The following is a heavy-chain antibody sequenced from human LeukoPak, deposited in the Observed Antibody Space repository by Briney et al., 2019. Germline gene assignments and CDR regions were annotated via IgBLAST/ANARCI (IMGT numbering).Heavy chain of an antibody. J-gene: IGHJ3*02. V-gene: IGHV3-48*02. CDR2: ISSSNNTI. D-gene: IGHD4-23*01. Sequence: PGGSLRLSCAASGFTFSRYSMNWVRQAPGKGLEWVSYISSSNNTIDYADSVKGRFSISRDNAKNSLYLQMKSLRDEDTAVYYCEREDGGKADIWGQGTMVTVSS. CDR3: EREDGGKADI. CDR1: GFTFSRYS.